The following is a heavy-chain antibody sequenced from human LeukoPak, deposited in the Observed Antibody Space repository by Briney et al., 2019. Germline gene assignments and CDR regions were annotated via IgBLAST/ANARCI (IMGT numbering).Heavy chain of an antibody. CDR2: IYRGGTT. CDR1: GFTVSSNY. D-gene: IGHD3-10*01. CDR3: ARVSSYGSGSYYHYYFDY. Sequence: PGGSLRLSCAASGFTVSSNYMSWVRQAPGKGLEWVSVIYRGGTTSYADSVKGRFTISRDNSKNTLFLQLNSLRAEDTAVYYCARVSSYGSGSYYHYYFDYWGQGTLVTVSS. V-gene: IGHV3-53*01. J-gene: IGHJ4*02.